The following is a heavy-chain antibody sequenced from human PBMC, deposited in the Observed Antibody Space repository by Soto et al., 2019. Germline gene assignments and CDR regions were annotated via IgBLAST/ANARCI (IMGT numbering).Heavy chain of an antibody. CDR3: SSDLQAGTDNVNWFAP. CDR2: IAYDGSNR. Sequence: QVQLVESGGGVVQPGRSLRLSCAASGFSISRSAMHWVRQAPGTGLEWVAVIAYDGSNRWYADSAKGRFTISRDNSKNTVYLEMSRLRGENTAVYYCSSDLQAGTDNVNWFAPWGQGTLVTVSS. D-gene: IGHD1-20*01. J-gene: IGHJ5*02. CDR1: GFSISRSA. V-gene: IGHV3-30*04.